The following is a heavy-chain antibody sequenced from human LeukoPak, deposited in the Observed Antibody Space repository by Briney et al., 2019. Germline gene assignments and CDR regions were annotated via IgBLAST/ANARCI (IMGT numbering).Heavy chain of an antibody. J-gene: IGHJ4*02. Sequence: ASVKVSCKPSGYTFNTYGITWVRQAPGQGLEWMGWISPYNGNTNYAQKFQGRVTLTTDTSTSTAYMELRSLRSDDTAIYYCARGPHERSGYPDDWGQGTLVTVSS. CDR1: GYTFNTYG. CDR3: ARGPHERSGYPDD. V-gene: IGHV1-18*01. D-gene: IGHD3-22*01. CDR2: ISPYNGNT.